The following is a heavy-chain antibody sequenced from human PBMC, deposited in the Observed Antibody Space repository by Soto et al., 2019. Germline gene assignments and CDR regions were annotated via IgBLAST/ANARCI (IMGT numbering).Heavy chain of an antibody. Sequence: PSETLSLTCTVSGGSISSGDYYWSWIRQPPGKGLEWIGYIYYSGSTYYNPSLKSRVTISVDTSKNQFSLKLSSVTAADTAVYYCAREGHYYDSSGYYYWFDPWGQGTLVTVSS. D-gene: IGHD3-22*01. CDR3: AREGHYYDSSGYYYWFDP. V-gene: IGHV4-30-4*01. J-gene: IGHJ5*02. CDR1: GGSISSGDYY. CDR2: IYYSGST.